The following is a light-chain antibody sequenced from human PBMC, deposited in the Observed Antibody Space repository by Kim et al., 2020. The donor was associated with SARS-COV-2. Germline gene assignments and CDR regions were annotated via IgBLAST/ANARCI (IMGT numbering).Light chain of an antibody. Sequence: SSELTQPSSVSVSPGQTARITCSGDVLAKKYARWFQQKPGQAPVLVIYKDSERPSGIPERFSGSSSGTTVTLTISGAQVEDEADYYCYSAADNIWVFGGGTQLTVL. CDR1: VLAKKY. CDR2: KDS. V-gene: IGLV3-27*01. CDR3: YSAADNIWV. J-gene: IGLJ3*02.